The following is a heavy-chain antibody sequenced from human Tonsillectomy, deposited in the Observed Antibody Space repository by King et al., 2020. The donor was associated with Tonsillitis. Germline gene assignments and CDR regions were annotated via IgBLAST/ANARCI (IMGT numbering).Heavy chain of an antibody. D-gene: IGHD1-26*01. J-gene: IGHJ4*02. Sequence: LQLQESGPGLVKPSETLSLTCTVSGGSISSSSYYWGWIRQPPGKGLEWIGGIYYSGSTYYNPSLKSRVTISVDTSKNQFSLKLSSVTAADTAVYYCARSSGSYHGGWGQGTLVTVSS. CDR2: IYYSGST. CDR3: ARSSGSYHGG. V-gene: IGHV4-39*01. CDR1: GGSISSSSYY.